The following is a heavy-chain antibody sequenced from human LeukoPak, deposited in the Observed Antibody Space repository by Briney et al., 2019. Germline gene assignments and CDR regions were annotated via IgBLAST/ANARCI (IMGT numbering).Heavy chain of an antibody. CDR1: GFTFSDYY. J-gene: IGHJ5*02. V-gene: IGHV3-11*04. Sequence: GGSLRLSCAASGFTFSDYYMSWIRQAPGKGLEWVSYISSSGSTIYYADSVKGRFTISRDNAKNSLYLQMNSLRAEDTAVYYCARETIAAAGKAFDPWGQGTLVTVSS. D-gene: IGHD6-13*01. CDR2: ISSSGSTI. CDR3: ARETIAAAGKAFDP.